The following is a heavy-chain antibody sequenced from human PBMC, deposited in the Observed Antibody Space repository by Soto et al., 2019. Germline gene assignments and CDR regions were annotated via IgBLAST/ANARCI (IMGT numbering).Heavy chain of an antibody. V-gene: IGHV4-30-4*01. CDR1: GGSISSGDYY. J-gene: IGHJ5*02. CDR3: ARERPDGARLDP. Sequence: QVQLQESGPGLVKPSQTLSLTCTVSGGSISSGDYYWSWIRQPPGKGLEWIGYIYYSGSTYYNPSLKIRVAISVDTSKNQFSLKLSSVTAADTAVYYCARERPDGARLDPWGQGTLVTVSS. CDR2: IYYSGST. D-gene: IGHD6-6*01.